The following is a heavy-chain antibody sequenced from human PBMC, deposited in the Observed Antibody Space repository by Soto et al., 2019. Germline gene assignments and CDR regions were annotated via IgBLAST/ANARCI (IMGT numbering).Heavy chain of an antibody. CDR3: AKDPYCSSTSCPRPDL. J-gene: IGHJ2*01. CDR2: ISGSGGST. V-gene: IGHV3-23*01. CDR1: GFTFSSYA. Sequence: EVQLLESGGGLVQPGGSLRLSCAASGFTFSSYAMSWVRQAPGKGLEWVSAISGSGGSTYYADSVKGRFTISRDNSKTTLYLKMSGLRAEDTAVYYCAKDPYCSSTSCPRPDLWGRGTLVTVSS. D-gene: IGHD2-2*01.